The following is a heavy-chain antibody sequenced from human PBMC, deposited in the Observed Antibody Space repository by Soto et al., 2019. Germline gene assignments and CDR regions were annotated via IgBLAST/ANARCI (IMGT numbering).Heavy chain of an antibody. CDR1: GFSLSTSGVG. Sequence: QITLKESGPTLVKPTQTLTLTCTFSGFSLSTSGVGVGWIRQPPGKALEWLALIYWDDERPYNPSLKNRLTITKETSKNQVVLTVTNMDPVDTATYYWAHFSVTTTLEYWGQGTLVRVSS. J-gene: IGHJ4*02. CDR2: IYWDDER. CDR3: AHFSVTTTLEY. D-gene: IGHD4-4*01. V-gene: IGHV2-5*02.